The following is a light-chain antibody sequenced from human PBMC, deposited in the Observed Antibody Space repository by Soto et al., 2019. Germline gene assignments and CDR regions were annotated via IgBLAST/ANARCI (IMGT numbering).Light chain of an antibody. Sequence: QSALTQPPSASGSPGQSVTISCTGSSSDVGGYEYVSWYQQHPGKAPKLIIYEVIKRPSGVPDRFSGSKSGNTASLTVSGLQAEDEADYYCATWDDRLNGYVFGSGTKLTVL. J-gene: IGLJ1*01. CDR1: SSDVGGYEY. CDR3: ATWDDRLNGYV. V-gene: IGLV2-8*01. CDR2: EVI.